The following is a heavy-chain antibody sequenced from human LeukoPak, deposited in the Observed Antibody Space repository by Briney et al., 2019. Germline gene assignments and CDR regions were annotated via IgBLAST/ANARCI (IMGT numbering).Heavy chain of an antibody. Sequence: PGGSLRLSCAASGFTVSSNYMSWVRQAPGKGLEWVSVIYSGGSTYYADSVKGRFTISRDNSKNTLYLQMNSLRAEDTAVYYCAKTLDYGGENWFDPWGQGTLVTVSS. CDR2: IYSGGST. CDR1: GFTVSSNY. CDR3: AKTLDYGGENWFDP. V-gene: IGHV3-66*01. D-gene: IGHD4-23*01. J-gene: IGHJ5*02.